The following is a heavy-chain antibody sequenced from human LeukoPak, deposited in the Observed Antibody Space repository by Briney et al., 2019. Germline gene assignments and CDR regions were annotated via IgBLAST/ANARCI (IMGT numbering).Heavy chain of an antibody. V-gene: IGHV3-48*04. D-gene: IGHD1-26*01. CDR1: GFTFSTYS. CDR2: ISSSGSTM. J-gene: IGHJ4*01. CDR3: ARVLAGATYFDY. Sequence: GGSLRLSCVVSGFTFSTYSMNWVRQAPGKGLEWLSYISSSGSTMYYADSVKGRITISRDNAKNSLYLQMNSLRAEDTAVYYCARVLAGATYFDYWGQGTLVTVSS.